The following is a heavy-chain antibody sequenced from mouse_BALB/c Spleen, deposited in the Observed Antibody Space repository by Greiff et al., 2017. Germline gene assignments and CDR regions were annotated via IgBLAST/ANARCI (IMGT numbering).Heavy chain of an antibody. CDR2: ISSGGST. V-gene: IGHV5-6-5*01. J-gene: IGHJ2*01. D-gene: IGHD1-2*01. Sequence: EVKLVESGGGLVQPGGSLKLSCAASGFTFSSYAMSWVRQTPEKRLEWVASISSGGSTYYPDSVKGRFTISRDNARNILYLQMSSLRSEDTAMYYCAREGIYYGYYFDYWGQGTTLTVSS. CDR3: AREGIYYGYYFDY. CDR1: GFTFSSYA.